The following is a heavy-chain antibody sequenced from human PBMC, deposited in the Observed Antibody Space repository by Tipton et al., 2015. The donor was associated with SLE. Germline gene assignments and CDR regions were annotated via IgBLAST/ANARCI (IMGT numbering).Heavy chain of an antibody. V-gene: IGHV4-4*07. D-gene: IGHD4-17*01. CDR2: IYTSGAT. Sequence: TLSLTCNVSGVSISSSYWSWIRQPAGKGLEWIGRIYTSGATDDNPSLKSRVTMSVDMSKNRVSLRLKSVSAADTAVYYCARGSDGEYVRYFDVWGPGTLVTVSS. CDR1: GVSISSSY. CDR3: ARGSDGEYVRYFDV. J-gene: IGHJ2*01.